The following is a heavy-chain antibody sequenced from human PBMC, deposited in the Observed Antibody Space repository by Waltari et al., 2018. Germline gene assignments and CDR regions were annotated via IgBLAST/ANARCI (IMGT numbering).Heavy chain of an antibody. CDR2: LNPNGGSA. J-gene: IGHJ3*01. CDR1: AYTLDSFY. CDR3: SRGRGGYRFGSFDL. V-gene: IGHV1-46*02. Sequence: QVQLVQAGAEVKKPGASVRISCKASAYTLDSFYVNWVRQAPGQGLEWMGILNPNGGSATYADGLEGRGTMNRDKSTGTVYMELRSLGSDDMAVYYCSRGRGGYRFGSFDLWGQGTLVTVS. D-gene: IGHD5-12*01.